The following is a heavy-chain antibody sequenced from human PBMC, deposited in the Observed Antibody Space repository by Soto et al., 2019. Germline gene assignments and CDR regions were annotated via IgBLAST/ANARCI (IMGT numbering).Heavy chain of an antibody. CDR3: TRAATIAAAAVDAFDI. Sequence: HPGGSLRLSCTASGFTFGDYAMSWFRQAPGKGLEWVGFIRSKAYGGTTEYAASVKGRFTISRDDSKSIAYLQMNSLKTEDTAVYYCTRAATIAAAAVDAFDIWGQGTMVTVSS. J-gene: IGHJ3*02. CDR1: GFTFGDYA. V-gene: IGHV3-49*03. CDR2: IRSKAYGGTT. D-gene: IGHD6-13*01.